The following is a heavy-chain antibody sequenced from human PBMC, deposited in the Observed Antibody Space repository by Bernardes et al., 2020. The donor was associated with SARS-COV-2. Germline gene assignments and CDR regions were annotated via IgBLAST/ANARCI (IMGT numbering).Heavy chain of an antibody. Sequence: GGSLRLSCAASGFTLSRYAMNWVRQAPAKGLECVSAITSNGLNTYYADSLRGRFTISRDTSRNTLYLQVNSLRVEDTAVYYCAKEIFIGSYWGNGFDIWGQGTTVTVSS. J-gene: IGHJ3*02. V-gene: IGHV3-23*01. CDR1: GFTLSRYA. D-gene: IGHD1-26*01. CDR3: AKEIFIGSYWGNGFDI. CDR2: ITSNGLNT.